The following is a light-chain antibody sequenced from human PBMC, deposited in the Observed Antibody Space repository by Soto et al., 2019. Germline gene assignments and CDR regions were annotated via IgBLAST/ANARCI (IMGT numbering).Light chain of an antibody. Sequence: QSALTQPPSASGSPGQSVTISCTGTSSDVGGYNYVSWYQQHPGKAPKLMIYEVSKRPSGVPDRFSGSKSGNTASLTVSGLQAEDAVDYYCSSYAGSNNFGVFGGGTKLTVL. CDR1: SSDVGGYNY. CDR2: EVS. V-gene: IGLV2-8*01. CDR3: SSYAGSNNFGV. J-gene: IGLJ2*01.